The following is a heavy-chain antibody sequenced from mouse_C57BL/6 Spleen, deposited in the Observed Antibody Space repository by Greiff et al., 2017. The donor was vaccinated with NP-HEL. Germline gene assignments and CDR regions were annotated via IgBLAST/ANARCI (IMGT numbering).Heavy chain of an antibody. CDR1: GYTFTSYW. V-gene: IGHV1-64*01. CDR2: IHPNSGST. D-gene: IGHD2-3*01. CDR3: ARSGGYYWFAY. Sequence: QVQLQQPGAELVKPGASVKLSCKASGYTFTSYWMHWVKQRPGQGLEWIGMIHPNSGSTNYNEKFKSKATLTVDKSSSTAYMQLSSLTSEDSAVYYCARSGGYYWFAYWGQGTLVTVSA. J-gene: IGHJ3*01.